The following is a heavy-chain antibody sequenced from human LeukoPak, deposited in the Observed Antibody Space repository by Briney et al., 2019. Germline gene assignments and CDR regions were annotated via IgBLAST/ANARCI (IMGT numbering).Heavy chain of an antibody. J-gene: IGHJ4*02. D-gene: IGHD1-26*01. CDR1: GYTFTSYY. CDR3: AAGKVGAFDY. Sequence: GASVKVSCKASGYTFTSYYMHWVRQAPGQGLEWMGIINPSGGSTSYAQKFQERVTITRDMSTSTAYMELSSLRSEDTAVYYCAAGKVGAFDYWGQGTLVTVSS. CDR2: INPSGGST. V-gene: IGHV1-46*01.